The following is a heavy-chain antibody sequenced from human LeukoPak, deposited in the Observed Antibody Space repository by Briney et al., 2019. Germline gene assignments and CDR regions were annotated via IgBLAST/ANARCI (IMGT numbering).Heavy chain of an antibody. CDR1: VYTFTSYG. CDR2: ISAYNGNT. D-gene: IGHD3-3*01. CDR3: ARDADPLRFLEWLSYNWFDP. Sequence: GASVKVSFKASVYTFTSYGISWVRQAPGQGLELMGWISAYNGNTNYAQKLQGRVTITTDTSTTTAYMELRSLRSDDTAVYYCARDADPLRFLEWLSYNWFDPWGQGTLVTVSS. V-gene: IGHV1-18*01. J-gene: IGHJ5*02.